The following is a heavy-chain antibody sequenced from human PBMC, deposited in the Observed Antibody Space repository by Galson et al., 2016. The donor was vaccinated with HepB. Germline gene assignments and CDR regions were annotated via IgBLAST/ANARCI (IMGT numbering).Heavy chain of an antibody. CDR3: AREMVTGTTNWFDP. V-gene: IGHV4-31*02. CDR1: ASINSGGSY. J-gene: IGHJ5*02. Sequence: ASINSGGSYWSWIRQHPGKGLEWIGHIYYRGTTYYNPSLKSRVTMSLDTSKRQFFLKLTSLTAADTAIYYCAREMVTGTTNWFDPWGQGTLVTVSS. D-gene: IGHD1-14*01. CDR2: IYYRGTT.